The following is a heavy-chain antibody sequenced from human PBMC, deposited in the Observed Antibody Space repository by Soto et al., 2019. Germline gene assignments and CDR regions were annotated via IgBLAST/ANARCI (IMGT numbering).Heavy chain of an antibody. Sequence: SVKVSCKASGGTFSSYTISWVRQAPGQGLEWMGRIIPILGIANYAQKFQGRVTITADKSTSTAYMELSSLRSEDTAVYYCARDRCSSTSCYGAFDIWGQGTMVTVSS. D-gene: IGHD2-2*01. CDR3: ARDRCSSTSCYGAFDI. J-gene: IGHJ3*02. V-gene: IGHV1-69*04. CDR2: IIPILGIA. CDR1: GGTFSSYT.